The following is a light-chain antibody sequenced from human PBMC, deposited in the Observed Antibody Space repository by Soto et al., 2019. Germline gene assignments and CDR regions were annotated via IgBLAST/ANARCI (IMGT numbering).Light chain of an antibody. Sequence: EIVLTQSPGTLSLSPGETATLSCRASQSFARDLSWYQQKPGQAPRLLISRAFIGATGIPDRFSGSGSGTDFTLTINRLEPEDSAVYYCQQYNDYSAWTFGQGTKVDLK. CDR2: RAF. CDR3: QQYNDYSAWT. V-gene: IGKV3-20*01. J-gene: IGKJ1*01. CDR1: QSFARD.